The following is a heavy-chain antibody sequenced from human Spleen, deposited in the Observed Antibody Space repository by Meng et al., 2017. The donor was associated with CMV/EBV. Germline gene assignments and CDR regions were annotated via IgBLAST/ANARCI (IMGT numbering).Heavy chain of an antibody. CDR3: ARSPGTGYSSGWYDGDGMDV. V-gene: IGHV1-2*02. CDR2: INPNTGGT. CDR1: GYTFTGYY. J-gene: IGHJ6*02. Sequence: ASVKVSCKASGYTFTGYYMHWVRQAPGQGLEWMGWINPNTGGTNYAQRFRGRVIMTRDTSISTVYMELSSLRFDDTAVYYCARSPGTGYSSGWYDGDGMDVWGQGTAVTVSS. D-gene: IGHD6-19*01.